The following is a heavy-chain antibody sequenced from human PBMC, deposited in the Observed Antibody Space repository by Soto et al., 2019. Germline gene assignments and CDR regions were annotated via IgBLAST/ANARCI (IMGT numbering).Heavy chain of an antibody. CDR3: ARDLSWGSNWYYYMDV. J-gene: IGHJ6*03. V-gene: IGHV3-48*01. Sequence: EVQLVESGGGLVQPGGSLRLSCATSGFILSDCAMNWVRQAPGKGLEWVSYISSSSSVIDYADSVKGRFTVSRDNARHSLYLQINSLRAEDTAVYYCARDLSWGSNWYYYMDVWRKGTTVTVSS. D-gene: IGHD1-1*01. CDR2: ISSSSSVI. CDR1: GFILSDCA.